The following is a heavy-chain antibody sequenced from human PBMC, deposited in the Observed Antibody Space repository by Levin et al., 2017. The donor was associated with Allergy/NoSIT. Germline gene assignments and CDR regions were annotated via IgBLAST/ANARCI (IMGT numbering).Heavy chain of an antibody. CDR3: AKDLGDYGDNYQNWFEP. Sequence: GGSLRLSCAASGFTFSSYAMIWVRQAPGRGLEWVSAISGSGGSTYYADSVEGRFTISRANSKNTVYLQMNSLRAEDSALYYCAKDLGDYGDNYQNWFEPWGQGTLVTVSS. V-gene: IGHV3-23*01. CDR2: ISGSGGST. J-gene: IGHJ5*02. CDR1: GFTFSSYA. D-gene: IGHD4-23*01.